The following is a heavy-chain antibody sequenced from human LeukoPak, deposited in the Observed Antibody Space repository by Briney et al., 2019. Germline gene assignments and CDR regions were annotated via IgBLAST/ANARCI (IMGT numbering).Heavy chain of an antibody. Sequence: SVNVSCKASGGTFSSFAISWVRQAPGQGLEWMGGIIPIFGTANYAQKFQGRVTITADESTSTAYMELSSLRSEDTAVYYCARARFERGYSYGYANYFDYWGQGTLVTVSS. CDR2: IIPIFGTA. CDR3: ARARFERGYSYGYANYFDY. CDR1: GGTFSSFA. J-gene: IGHJ4*02. D-gene: IGHD5-18*01. V-gene: IGHV1-69*13.